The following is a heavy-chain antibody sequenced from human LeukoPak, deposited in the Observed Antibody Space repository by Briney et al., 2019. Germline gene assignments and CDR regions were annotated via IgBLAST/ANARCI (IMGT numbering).Heavy chain of an antibody. CDR3: ARSDYSSGYNYYFDY. V-gene: IGHV3-7*01. Sequence: GGSLRLSCAASGFTFSSYWMSWVRQAPGKGLEWVANIKQDGSEKYYVDSVKGRFTISRDNAKNSLYLQMNSLRAEDTAVYYCARSDYSSGYNYYFDYWGQGTLVTVSS. J-gene: IGHJ4*02. CDR2: IKQDGSEK. CDR1: GFTFSSYW. D-gene: IGHD6-19*01.